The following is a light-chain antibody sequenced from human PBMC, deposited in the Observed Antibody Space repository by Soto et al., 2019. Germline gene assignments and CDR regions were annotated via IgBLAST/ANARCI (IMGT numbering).Light chain of an antibody. CDR3: QQTYSTPRT. V-gene: IGKV1-39*01. CDR2: AAS. J-gene: IGKJ1*01. Sequence: DIQMTQSPSSMSASVGDRVTITCRTSQTISGSLNWYQQKPGKAPKLLIYAASSLQSGVPSMFSGSGSGTDFTLTISSLEPKDLAIYYYQQTYSTPRTFGQGTKEQIK. CDR1: QTISGS.